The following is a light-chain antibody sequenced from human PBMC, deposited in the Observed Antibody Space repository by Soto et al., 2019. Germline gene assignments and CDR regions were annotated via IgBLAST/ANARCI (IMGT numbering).Light chain of an antibody. CDR1: QGISNY. CDR3: QESYSEYAFT. Sequence: DIQMTQSPSSLSASVGDIVTITCRASQGISNYLAWYQQKPGTAPKLLIYGVNNLESGVPSRFSGSGSGTDFTLTISSLQPVDSATYYCQESYSEYAFTFGGGTKVDIK. V-gene: IGKV1-NL1*01. CDR2: GVN. J-gene: IGKJ4*01.